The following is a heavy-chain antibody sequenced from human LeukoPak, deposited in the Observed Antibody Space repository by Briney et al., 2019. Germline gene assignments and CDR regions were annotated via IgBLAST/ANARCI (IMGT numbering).Heavy chain of an antibody. Sequence: SETLSLTCTVSGGSISSYYWSWIRQPPGKGLEWIGYIYYSGSTNYNPSLKSRVTISVDTSKNQFSLKLSSVTAADTAVYYCARDTDYYDSSGTPGMAFDIWGQGTVVTVSS. V-gene: IGHV4-59*01. CDR2: IYYSGST. CDR1: GGSISSYY. CDR3: ARDTDYYDSSGTPGMAFDI. D-gene: IGHD3-22*01. J-gene: IGHJ3*02.